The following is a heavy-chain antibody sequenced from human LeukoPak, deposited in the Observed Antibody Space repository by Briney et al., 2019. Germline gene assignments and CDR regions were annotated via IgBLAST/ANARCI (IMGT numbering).Heavy chain of an antibody. CDR3: ARDPGPGLPTDY. V-gene: IGHV3-21*01. J-gene: IGHJ4*02. Sequence: GGSLRLSCAASGFTFSSYSMNWVRQAPGKGLEWVSSISSISSYIYYADSVKGRFTVSRDNAKNSLYLQMNSLRDEDTAVYYCARDPGPGLPTDYWGQGTLVTVSS. CDR1: GFTFSSYS. D-gene: IGHD5-18*01. CDR2: ISSISSYI.